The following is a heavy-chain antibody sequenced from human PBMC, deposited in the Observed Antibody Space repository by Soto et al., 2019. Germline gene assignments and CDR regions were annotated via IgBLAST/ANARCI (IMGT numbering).Heavy chain of an antibody. Sequence: SETLSLTCTVSGGSISSGDYYWSWIRQPPGKGLEWIGYIYYSGSTYYNPSLKSRVTISVDTSKNQFSLNLRSDDTAVYYCARDHPEYSYGFWGQGTLVTVSS. J-gene: IGHJ4*02. CDR2: IYYSGST. D-gene: IGHD5-18*01. CDR3: ARDHPEYSYGF. V-gene: IGHV4-30-4*02. CDR1: GGSISSGDYY.